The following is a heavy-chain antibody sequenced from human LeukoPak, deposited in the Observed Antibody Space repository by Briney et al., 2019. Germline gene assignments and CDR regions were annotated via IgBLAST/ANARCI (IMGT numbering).Heavy chain of an antibody. Sequence: PGGSLRLSCAASGFTFDDYAMHWVRQAPGKGLEWVSGINWNSGSIGYADSVEGRFTISRDNAKNSLYLQMSSLRAEDTALYYCAKDSAAVTEMGYFDYWGQGTLVIVSS. D-gene: IGHD5-18*01. V-gene: IGHV3-9*01. CDR3: AKDSAAVTEMGYFDY. J-gene: IGHJ4*02. CDR1: GFTFDDYA. CDR2: INWNSGSI.